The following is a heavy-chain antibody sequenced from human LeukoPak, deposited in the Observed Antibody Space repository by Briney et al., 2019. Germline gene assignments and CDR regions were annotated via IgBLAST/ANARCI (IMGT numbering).Heavy chain of an antibody. J-gene: IGHJ4*02. Sequence: SETLSLTCAVYGGSFSGYYWTWIRQIPGKGLEWIGYIYYTGTTNYNPLFESRATISVDTSKNQFSLKLTSVTAADTAVYFCARGEDFERYYLAYWGQGTLVTVSS. D-gene: IGHD3-9*01. CDR1: GGSFSGYY. CDR3: ARGEDFERYYLAY. V-gene: IGHV4-34*11. CDR2: IYYTGTT.